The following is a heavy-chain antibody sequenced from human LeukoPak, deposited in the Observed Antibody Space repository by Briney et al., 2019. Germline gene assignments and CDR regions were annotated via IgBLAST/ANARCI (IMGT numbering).Heavy chain of an antibody. J-gene: IGHJ1*01. V-gene: IGHV3-48*01. Sequence: GGSLRLSCPASRFTFRNFILHGVRQAPGKGLDSVSYISSTANSTYYADSVKWRFTITRANEKYSLYLQMNSLRTDETAIYYGARDGFCEFCGQGTLVTVSS. CDR2: ISSTANST. D-gene: IGHD2-21*01. CDR1: RFTFRNFI. CDR3: ARDGFCEF.